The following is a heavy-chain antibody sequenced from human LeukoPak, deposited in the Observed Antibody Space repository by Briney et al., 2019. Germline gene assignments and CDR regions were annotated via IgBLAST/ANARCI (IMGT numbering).Heavy chain of an antibody. CDR1: GDPVTSTYY. D-gene: IGHD1-26*01. CDR3: ARESRIVEGDGYYMDV. V-gene: IGHV4-38-2*02. Sequence: SETLSLTCAVSGDPVTSTYYWGWIRQPPGKGLEWIGTIYHTGSTDYNPSLRSRVIMSLDRSKNQFSLQVTSVTAADTAVYYCARESRIVEGDGYYMDVWGKGTTVTISS. J-gene: IGHJ6*03. CDR2: IYHTGST.